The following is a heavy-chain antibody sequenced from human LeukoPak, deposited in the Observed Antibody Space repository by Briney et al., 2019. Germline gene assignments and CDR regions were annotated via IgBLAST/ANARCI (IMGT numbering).Heavy chain of an antibody. Sequence: PSETLSLTCTVFGDSLTSHFWSWIRQPPGKGLEWIGYVYSSGTTNYNPPLTSRVSISMDTSKKQISLRLTSLTAADTAVYYCARRMRTVTDTFDVWGQGHLVTVSS. CDR1: GDSLTSHF. CDR2: VYSSGTT. J-gene: IGHJ3*01. D-gene: IGHD4-11*01. V-gene: IGHV4-59*08. CDR3: ARRMRTVTDTFDV.